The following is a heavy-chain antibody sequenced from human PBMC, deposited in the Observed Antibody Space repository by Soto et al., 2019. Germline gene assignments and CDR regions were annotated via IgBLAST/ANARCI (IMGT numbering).Heavy chain of an antibody. D-gene: IGHD3-3*01. J-gene: IGHJ4*02. V-gene: IGHV3-43*01. CDR1: WGNCEDFS. CDR3: AXANAPYEFWSGYQDY. CDR2: ISWDGGST. Sequence: RVPYAAAWGNCEDFSMRCVLQEQGKGLEWVSLISWDGGSTYYADSVKGRFTISRDNSKNSLYLQMNSLRTEDTALYYCAXANAPYEFWSGYQDYWVQGSQDTVFS.